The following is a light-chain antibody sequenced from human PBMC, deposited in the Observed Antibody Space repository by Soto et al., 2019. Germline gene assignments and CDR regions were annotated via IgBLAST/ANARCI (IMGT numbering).Light chain of an antibody. Sequence: QSALTQPPSVTGAPGQRVTICCTGSSSNIGSTYDVQWYQQLPGTAPKLLIHGNTDRPSGVPDRFSGSKSGTSASLAITGLQADDEAGYYCQSYDDSLSVHYVFGTGTKVTVL. V-gene: IGLV1-40*01. CDR2: GNT. J-gene: IGLJ1*01. CDR1: SSNIGSTYD. CDR3: QSYDDSLSVHYV.